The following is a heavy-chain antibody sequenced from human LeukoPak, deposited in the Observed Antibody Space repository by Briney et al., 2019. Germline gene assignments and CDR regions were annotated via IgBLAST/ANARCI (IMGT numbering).Heavy chain of an antibody. V-gene: IGHV1-18*01. CDR1: GYTFSSYG. CDR2: ISGYNGNT. J-gene: IGHJ6*02. CDR3: ARDIGYSGYDYYYAMDV. D-gene: IGHD5-12*01. Sequence: VASVKVSCKASGYTFSSYGISWVRQAPGQGLEWMGWISGYNGNTDYAQKLQGRLTMTTDTSTSTAYVDLRSLRSDDTAVYYCARDIGYSGYDYYYAMDVWGHGTTVTVSS.